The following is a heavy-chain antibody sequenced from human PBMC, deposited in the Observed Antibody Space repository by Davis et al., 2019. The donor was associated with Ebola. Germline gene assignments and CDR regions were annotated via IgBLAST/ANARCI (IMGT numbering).Heavy chain of an antibody. D-gene: IGHD2-21*02. Sequence: GESLKISCAASGFTFSSNSMNWVRQAPGKGLEWVSFISSSSNYIYYADSVKGRFTVSRDNAKNSLYLQMNSLRAEDTAVYYCVRDPALVVTGGGWFFGLWGRGTLVSFSS. V-gene: IGHV3-21*01. CDR2: ISSSSNYI. J-gene: IGHJ2*01. CDR3: VRDPALVVTGGGWFFGL. CDR1: GFTFSSNS.